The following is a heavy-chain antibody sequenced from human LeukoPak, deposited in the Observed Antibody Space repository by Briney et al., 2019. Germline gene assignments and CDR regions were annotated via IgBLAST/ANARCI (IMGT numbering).Heavy chain of an antibody. CDR3: ARRRYYDSTGYNPTYYFDY. J-gene: IGHJ4*02. V-gene: IGHV4-59*01. CDR2: IYYSVDT. CDR1: GDSIIGSY. Sequence: PSETLSLTCTVSGDSIIGSYWSWIRQAPGKGLEWIGYIYYSVDTDYNPSLKNRVTISLDMSKKYFSLRPTSVTAADTAVYYCARRRYYDSTGYNPTYYFDYWGQGILVTVSS. D-gene: IGHD3-22*01.